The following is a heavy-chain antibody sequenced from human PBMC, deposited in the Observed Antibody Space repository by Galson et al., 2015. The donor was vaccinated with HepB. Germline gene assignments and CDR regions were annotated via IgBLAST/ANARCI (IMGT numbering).Heavy chain of an antibody. V-gene: IGHV4-61*02. Sequence: TLSLTCSVSGGSFISGSYYWSWIRQPAGKGLEWIGRIYTNGTTNYNPSLRSRVTMSVDTSKNHFSLRLSSVTAADTAVYYCSRVGVTGTTSHYYYHMNVWGKGTTVTVSS. J-gene: IGHJ6*03. CDR2: IYTNGTT. CDR1: GGSFISGSYY. CDR3: SRVGVTGTTSHYYYHMNV. D-gene: IGHD1-1*01.